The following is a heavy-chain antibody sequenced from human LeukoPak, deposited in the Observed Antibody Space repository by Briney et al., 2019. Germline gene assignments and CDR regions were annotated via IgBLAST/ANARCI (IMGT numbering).Heavy chain of an antibody. CDR2: ISGGETST. CDR3: AREGQLGTFDY. CDR1: GFTLSSYW. Sequence: GGSLRLSCAASGFTLSSYWMHWVRQDPGKGLVWVSRISGGETSTIYADFAKGRFTISRDNAKNTLDLQMNSLRAEDTAVYYCAREGQLGTFDYWGQGILVTVSS. J-gene: IGHJ4*02. V-gene: IGHV3-74*01. D-gene: IGHD5-18*01.